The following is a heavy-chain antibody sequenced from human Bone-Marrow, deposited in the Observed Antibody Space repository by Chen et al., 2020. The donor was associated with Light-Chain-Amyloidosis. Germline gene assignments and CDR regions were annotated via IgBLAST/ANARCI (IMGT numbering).Heavy chain of an antibody. J-gene: IGHJ4*03. CDR2: IIPLVETP. D-gene: IGHD3-22*01. V-gene: IGHV1-69*04. CDR1: GVPSSSGA. CDR3: ATEVYYTDRSGYRYSGYFDN. Sequence: QVQLLQSGAEVKKPGSSMQVSCKTSGVPSSSGAISWVRQAPGHGLEWMGRIIPLVETPEYAQKLQGRVLITADKSTSTVYMELTSLVSEDTAIYYCATEVYYTDRSGYRYSGYFDNWGQGTLVTVTS.